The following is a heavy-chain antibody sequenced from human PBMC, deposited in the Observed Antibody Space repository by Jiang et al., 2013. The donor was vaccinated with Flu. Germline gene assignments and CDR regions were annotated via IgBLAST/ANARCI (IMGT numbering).Heavy chain of an antibody. CDR3: ATCIGGYGGTGF. Sequence: SGPGLVKPSETLSLTCTVSGGSVSSDSYHWSWIRQPPGKGLEWIGYLYDYGGTHHNPSLKSRVSISVDTSKNQFSLKLTSVTAADTAVYFCATCIGGYGGTGFWGQGTLVTVSS. D-gene: IGHD4-23*01. J-gene: IGHJ4*02. V-gene: IGHV4-61*01. CDR1: GGSVSSDSYH. CDR2: LYDYGGT.